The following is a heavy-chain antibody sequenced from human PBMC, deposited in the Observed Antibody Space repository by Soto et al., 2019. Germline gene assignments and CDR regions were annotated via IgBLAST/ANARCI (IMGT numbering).Heavy chain of an antibody. Sequence: GAPVKVSCKASGRTFSRYAISWVRQGPEQGLEWMGGIIPIFGTADYAQKFKGRGRITAGECTSTAYMELSSLRSEDTAVYYCARISTIFVVVIPYVMDVWGQGTTVTVSS. CDR1: GRTFSRYA. V-gene: IGHV1-69*13. CDR3: ARISTIFVVVIPYVMDV. D-gene: IGHD3-3*01. J-gene: IGHJ6*02. CDR2: IIPIFGTA.